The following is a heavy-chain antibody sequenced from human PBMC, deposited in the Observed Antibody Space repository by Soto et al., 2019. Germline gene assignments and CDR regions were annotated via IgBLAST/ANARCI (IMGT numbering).Heavy chain of an antibody. J-gene: IGHJ6*03. CDR1: GYTFTGYY. D-gene: IGHD6-13*01. V-gene: IGHV1-2*04. Sequence: ASVKVSCKASGYTFTGYYMHWVRQAPGQGLEWMGWINPNSGGTNYAQKFQGWVTMTRDTSISTAYMELSRLRSDDTAVYYCARSGVRGIAAAGIPADYNMDVWGKGTTVTVSS. CDR3: ARSGVRGIAAAGIPADYNMDV. CDR2: INPNSGGT.